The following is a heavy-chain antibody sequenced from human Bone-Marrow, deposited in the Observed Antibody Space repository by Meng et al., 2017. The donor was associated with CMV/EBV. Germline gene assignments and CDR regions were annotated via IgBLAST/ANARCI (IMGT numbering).Heavy chain of an antibody. V-gene: IGHV3-23*01. Sequence: GGSLRLSCTASGFRFSGYTMTWVRQAPGGGLEWVSTLTSGGGAFYADSAKGRFTISRDNSKNTLYLQMNSLRAEDTALFYCAKDLNYGGISGLDYWGQGTPVTVSS. CDR3: AKDLNYGGISGLDY. J-gene: IGHJ4*02. D-gene: IGHD2-21*01. CDR2: LTSGGGA. CDR1: GFRFSGYT.